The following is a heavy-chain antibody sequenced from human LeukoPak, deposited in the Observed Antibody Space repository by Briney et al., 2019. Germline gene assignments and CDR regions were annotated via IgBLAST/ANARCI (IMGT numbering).Heavy chain of an antibody. D-gene: IGHD6-13*01. CDR1: GFTFSSYA. CDR3: AKEYSSSWYLREGFDY. CDR2: ISGSGGST. V-gene: IGHV3-23*01. Sequence: GGSLRLSCAASGFTFSSYAMSWVRQAPGKGLEWVSAISGSGGSTYYADSVKGRFTISRDNSKNTLYLQMNSLRAEDTAVYYCAKEYSSSWYLREGFDYWGQGTLVTVSS. J-gene: IGHJ4*02.